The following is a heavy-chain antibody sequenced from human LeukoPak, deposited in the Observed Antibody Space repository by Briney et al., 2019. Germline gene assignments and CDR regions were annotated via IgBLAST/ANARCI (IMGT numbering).Heavy chain of an antibody. Sequence: SETLSLTCTVSGGSISSYYWSWIRQPPGKGLGWIGYIYYSGSTNYNPSLKSRVTISVDTSKNQFSLKLSSVTATDTAVYYCARKGSSPYYYYYYMDVWGKGTTVTVSS. CDR2: IYYSGST. V-gene: IGHV4-59*01. D-gene: IGHD6-6*01. J-gene: IGHJ6*03. CDR3: ARKGSSPYYYYYYMDV. CDR1: GGSISSYY.